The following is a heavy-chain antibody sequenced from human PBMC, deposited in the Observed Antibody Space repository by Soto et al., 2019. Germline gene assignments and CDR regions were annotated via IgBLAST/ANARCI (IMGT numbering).Heavy chain of an antibody. V-gene: IGHV1-46*03. CDR3: ASGAIQTRSHYGSGSYYKGGFDY. D-gene: IGHD3-10*01. Sequence: QVQLVQSGAEVKKPGASVKVSCKASGYTFTSYYMHWVRQAPGQGLEWMGIINPSGGSTSYTQKDEGRVTMTRDTYASTVYMELRSLRSEDTAVYYCASGAIQTRSHYGSGSYYKGGFDYWGQGTLVTVSS. CDR1: GYTFTSYY. J-gene: IGHJ4*02. CDR2: INPSGGST.